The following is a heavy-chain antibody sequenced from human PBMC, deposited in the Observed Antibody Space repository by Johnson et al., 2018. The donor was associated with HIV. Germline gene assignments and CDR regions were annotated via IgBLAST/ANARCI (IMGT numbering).Heavy chain of an antibody. CDR3: ARGNGDYSDAFDI. D-gene: IGHD4-17*01. V-gene: IGHV3-15*01. CDR2: IKRKTDGGAT. Sequence: MLLVESGGGLVKPGGSLRLSCAASGFIFSNAWMSWVRQAPGTGLEWVGRIKRKTDGGATDYAAPVKGRFTISRDNSKNTLYLQMGSLRAEDMAVYYCARGNGDYSDAFDIWGQGTMVTVSS. J-gene: IGHJ3*02. CDR1: GFIFSNAW.